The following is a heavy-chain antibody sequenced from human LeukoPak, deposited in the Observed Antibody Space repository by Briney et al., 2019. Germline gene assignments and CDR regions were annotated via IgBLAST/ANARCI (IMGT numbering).Heavy chain of an antibody. CDR1: RFTFSVYS. Sequence: GGSLRLSCAASRFTFSVYSMNWVRQAPGKGLEWVSYITKDSRTKSYADSVKGRFTISRDNAKDSLYLQMNSLRAEDTAVYYCASSVAGTFESWGQGTLVTVSS. CDR3: ASSVAGTFES. D-gene: IGHD6-19*01. J-gene: IGHJ4*02. V-gene: IGHV3-48*04. CDR2: ITKDSRTK.